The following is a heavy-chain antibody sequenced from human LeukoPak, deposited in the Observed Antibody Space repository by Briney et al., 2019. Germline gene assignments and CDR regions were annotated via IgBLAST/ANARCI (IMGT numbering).Heavy chain of an antibody. CDR3: ARAQRYSSRPYFFDY. Sequence: PSETLSLTCTVSGGSISSYYWSWIRQPPGKGLEWIGYIYTSGSTNYNPSLKSRVTISVDTSKNQFSLKLSSVTASDTAVYYCARAQRYSSRPYFFDYWGQGTLVTVSS. CDR1: GGSISSYY. J-gene: IGHJ4*02. CDR2: IYTSGST. V-gene: IGHV4-4*09. D-gene: IGHD6-13*01.